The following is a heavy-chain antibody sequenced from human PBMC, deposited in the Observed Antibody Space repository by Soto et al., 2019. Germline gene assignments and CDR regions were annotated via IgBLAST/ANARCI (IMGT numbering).Heavy chain of an antibody. D-gene: IGHD6-19*01. CDR1: GFTFSSYS. V-gene: IGHV3-48*01. CDR2: ISSSSSTI. J-gene: IGHJ4*01. Sequence: GVSLRLSCAASGFTFSSYSMNWVRQSPGKGLEWVSYISSSSSTIYYADPVKGRFTISRDNAKKSLYLKMNTLSADEKAVYYCEGDTRQWLALDYWGHGTLVTVSS. CDR3: EGDTRQWLALDY.